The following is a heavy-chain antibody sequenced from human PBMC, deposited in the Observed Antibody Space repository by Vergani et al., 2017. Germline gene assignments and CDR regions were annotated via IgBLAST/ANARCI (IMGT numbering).Heavy chain of an antibody. CDR1: GFAFSSYW. D-gene: IGHD3-3*01. J-gene: IGHJ5*02. CDR3: VRGGRGDHGDFWSRLGP. Sequence: EVQVVESGGGLVQPGGSLRLSCDSSGFAFSSYWMTWVRQAPGKGLEWVASIKQDGTEKYYVDSVKGRFTIYKDNTVDMLSLQMNSLRPDDTAVYYCVRGGRGDHGDFWSRLGPWGQGTRVIVSS. CDR2: IKQDGTEK. V-gene: IGHV3-7*01.